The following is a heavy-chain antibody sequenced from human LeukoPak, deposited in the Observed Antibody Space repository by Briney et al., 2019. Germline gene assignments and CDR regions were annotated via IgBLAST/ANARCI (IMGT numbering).Heavy chain of an antibody. Sequence: GESLKISCKGSGYSFTSYWIGWVRLMPGKGLEWMGIIYPGDSDTRYSPSFQSQVTISADKSISTAYLQWSSLKASDTAMYYCARHVFHMVRTYHFDYWGQGTLVTVSS. V-gene: IGHV5-51*01. CDR2: IYPGDSDT. CDR3: ARHVFHMVRTYHFDY. CDR1: GYSFTSYW. D-gene: IGHD4/OR15-4a*01. J-gene: IGHJ4*02.